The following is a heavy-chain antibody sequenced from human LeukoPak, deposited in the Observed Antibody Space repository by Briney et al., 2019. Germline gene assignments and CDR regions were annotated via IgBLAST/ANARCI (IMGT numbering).Heavy chain of an antibody. D-gene: IGHD4-23*01. J-gene: IGHJ4*02. Sequence: SETLSLTCTVSGGSISSYYWSWIRQPPGKGLEWIGYIYYSGSTNYNPSLKSRVTISVDTSKNQFSLKLSSVTAADTAVYYCARTYGGQFDYWGQGTLVTVSP. CDR3: ARTYGGQFDY. CDR2: IYYSGST. V-gene: IGHV4-59*01. CDR1: GGSISSYY.